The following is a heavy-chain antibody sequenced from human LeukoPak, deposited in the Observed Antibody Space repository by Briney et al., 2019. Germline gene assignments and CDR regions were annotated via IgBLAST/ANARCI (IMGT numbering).Heavy chain of an antibody. CDR3: AREGVVVAAKNAFDI. V-gene: IGHV1-2*02. CDR1: GYTFTGYY. Sequence: ASVKVSCKASGYTFTGYYMHWVRQAPGQGLEWMGWINPNSGGTNYAQKFQGRVTMTRDTSISTAYMELSRLRSDDTAVYYCAREGVVVAAKNAFDIWGQGTMVTVSS. CDR2: INPNSGGT. D-gene: IGHD2-15*01. J-gene: IGHJ3*02.